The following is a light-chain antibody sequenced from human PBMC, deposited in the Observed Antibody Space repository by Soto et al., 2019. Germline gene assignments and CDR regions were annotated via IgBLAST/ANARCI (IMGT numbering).Light chain of an antibody. Sequence: AIQMTQSPSSLSASIGDRVTITCRASQDIRSDLGWYQQKAGKVPKLLIYGASTLQSGVPSRFSGRGSGTDFTLTISSLQPEDCATYYCLQDYNYPRTFGQGTKLEIK. J-gene: IGKJ2*01. CDR3: LQDYNYPRT. CDR2: GAS. CDR1: QDIRSD. V-gene: IGKV1-6*01.